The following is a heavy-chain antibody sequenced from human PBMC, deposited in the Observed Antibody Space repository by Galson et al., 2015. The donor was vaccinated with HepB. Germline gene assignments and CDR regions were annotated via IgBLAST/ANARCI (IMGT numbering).Heavy chain of an antibody. CDR1: GYSFTSYY. CDR3: ARRGHYPNSFDY. V-gene: IGHV1-46*01. Sequence: SVKVSCKASGYSFTSYYMHWVRQSPGQGLEWMGIINPSGGSTSYAQKFQGRVTMTRATSTSAVYMELSSLRSEDTAVDYCARRGHYPNSFDYWGQGTLVTVSS. D-gene: IGHD1-26*01. J-gene: IGHJ4*02. CDR2: INPSGGST.